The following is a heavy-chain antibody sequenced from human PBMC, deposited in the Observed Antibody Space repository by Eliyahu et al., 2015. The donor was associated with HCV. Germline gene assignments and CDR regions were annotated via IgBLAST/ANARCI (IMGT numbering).Heavy chain of an antibody. CDR3: ARVAGEWLVEGPGYGMDV. CDR1: GYXXXXXY. CDR2: INPXSGGT. V-gene: IGHV1-2*04. J-gene: IGHJ6*02. D-gene: IGHD6-19*01. Sequence: QVQLVQSGAEVKKPGASVKVSXKASGYXXXXXYMHWVRXAPGQGLEWMGWINPXSGGTNYAQKFQGWVTMTRXTSISTAYMELSRLRSDDTAVYYCARVAGEWLVEGPGYGMDVWGQGTTVTVSS.